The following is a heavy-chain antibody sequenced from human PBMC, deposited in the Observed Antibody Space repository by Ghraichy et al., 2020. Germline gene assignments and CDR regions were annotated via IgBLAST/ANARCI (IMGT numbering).Heavy chain of an antibody. CDR3: AKRPALEPLDP. CDR2: ISASSGNT. D-gene: IGHD3-3*01. V-gene: IGHV3-23*01. J-gene: IGHJ5*02. Sequence: LSLTCAASGFTFSNYAMSWVRQAPGKWLQLVSAISASSGNTYYADSVKGRFTISRDNSKNTLYLQMNSLRAEEQAIYYCAKRPALEPLDPWGQGTLVTVSS. CDR1: GFTFSNYA.